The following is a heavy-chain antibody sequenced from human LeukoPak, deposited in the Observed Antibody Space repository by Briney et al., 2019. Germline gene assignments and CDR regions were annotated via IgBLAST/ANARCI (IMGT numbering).Heavy chain of an antibody. J-gene: IGHJ4*02. CDR3: ARVGGWELTRGLDY. V-gene: IGHV3-64*01. D-gene: IGHD1-26*01. CDR1: GFTFSSYA. CDR2: ITSNGDST. Sequence: GGSLRLSCAASGFTFSSYAMHWVRQAPGKGLEYVSSITSNGDSTYYANSVKGRFTISRDNSKNTLYLQMGSLTTEDTAVYYCARVGGWELTRGLDYWGQGTLVTVSS.